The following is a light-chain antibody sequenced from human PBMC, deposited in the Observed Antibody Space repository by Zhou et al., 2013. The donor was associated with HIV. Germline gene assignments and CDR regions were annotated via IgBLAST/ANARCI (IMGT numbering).Light chain of an antibody. Sequence: IRVTQSPSSVSASVGDRVTITCRASQDVGNSFAWYQQKSGKAPSLLISGASILQSGVPSRFSGSGSGTEFTLTINSLQPEDSATYYCQQLNSYPLLTFGGGTKVEIK. CDR2: GAS. CDR3: QQLNSYPLLT. CDR1: QDVGNS. V-gene: IGKV1-9*01. J-gene: IGKJ4*01.